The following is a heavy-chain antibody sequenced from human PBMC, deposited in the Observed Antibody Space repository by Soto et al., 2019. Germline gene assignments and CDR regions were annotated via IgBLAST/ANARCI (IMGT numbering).Heavy chain of an antibody. V-gene: IGHV2-5*02. CDR1: GFSLSTRGVG. Sequence: QITLKESGPTLVKPTQTLTLTCTFSGFSLSTRGVGVAWIRQPPGKALEWLALIFWDDDKWYSPSLKSRLTSTEDTSKNQVVLTMNNIDPVDTATYYCAHRPRGYAYYFDYWGQGTLVTVSS. D-gene: IGHD5-12*01. CDR3: AHRPRGYAYYFDY. J-gene: IGHJ4*02. CDR2: IFWDDDK.